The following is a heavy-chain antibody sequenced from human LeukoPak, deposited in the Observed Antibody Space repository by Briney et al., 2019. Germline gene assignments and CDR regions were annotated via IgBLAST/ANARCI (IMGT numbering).Heavy chain of an antibody. CDR3: ARHIDDYSFVFDY. Sequence: SETLSLTCTVSGGPINSYYWSWIRQPPGKGLECIGYIYYSGITIYNPSLKSRVTISVDTSKNQFSLKMRSVTAADTAVYYCARHIDDYSFVFDYWGQGTLVTVSS. CDR2: IYYSGIT. D-gene: IGHD3-16*01. V-gene: IGHV4-59*08. CDR1: GGPINSYY. J-gene: IGHJ4*02.